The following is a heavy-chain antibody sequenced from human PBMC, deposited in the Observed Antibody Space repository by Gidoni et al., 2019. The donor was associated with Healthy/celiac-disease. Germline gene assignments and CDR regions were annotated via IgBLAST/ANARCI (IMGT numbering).Heavy chain of an antibody. CDR1: GGSFSGYY. J-gene: IGHJ5*02. Sequence: QVQLQQWGAGLLKPSETLSLTCAVYGGSFSGYYWSWIRQPPGKGLEWIGKINHSGSTNYNPALKSRVTISVDTSKNQFSLKLSSVTAADTAVYYCARGRGAARRTPISVGWFDPWGQGTLVTVSS. V-gene: IGHV4-34*01. D-gene: IGHD6-6*01. CDR2: INHSGST. CDR3: ARGRGAARRTPISVGWFDP.